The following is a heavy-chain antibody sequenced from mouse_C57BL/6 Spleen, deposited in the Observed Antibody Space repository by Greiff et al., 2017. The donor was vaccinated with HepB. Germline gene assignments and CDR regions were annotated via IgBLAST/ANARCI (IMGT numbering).Heavy chain of an antibody. J-gene: IGHJ3*01. D-gene: IGHD1-1*01. V-gene: IGHV1-15*01. CDR2: IDPETGGT. CDR1: GYTSTDYE. CDR3: TRVPYYGSPALFAY. Sequence: QVQLQQSGAELVRPGASVTLSCKASGYTSTDYEMHWVKQTPVHGLEWIGAIDPETGGTAYNQKFKGKAILTADKSSSTAYMELRSLTSEDSAVYYCTRVPYYGSPALFAYWGQGTLVTVSA.